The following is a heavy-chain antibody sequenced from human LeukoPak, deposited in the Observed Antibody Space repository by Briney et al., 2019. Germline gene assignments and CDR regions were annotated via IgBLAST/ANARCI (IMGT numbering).Heavy chain of an antibody. CDR3: ARDRPSTVFGVADYYYMDV. CDR1: GFTFSSYA. V-gene: IGHV3-30*04. Sequence: GGSLRLSCAASGFTFSSYAMHWVRQAPGKGLEWVAIISSGGSSEYYADSVKGRFTISRDNSKNTLYLEMKSLRAEDTAVYSFARDRPSTVFGVADYYYMDVWGKGTTVTVSS. J-gene: IGHJ6*03. CDR2: ISSGGSSE. D-gene: IGHD3-3*01.